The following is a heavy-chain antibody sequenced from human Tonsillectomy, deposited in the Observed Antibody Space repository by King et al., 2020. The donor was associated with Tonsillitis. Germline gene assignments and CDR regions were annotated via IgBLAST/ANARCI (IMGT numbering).Heavy chain of an antibody. Sequence: TLKESGPALVKPTQTLTLTCTFSGFSLSTDEMRVSWVRQPPGKALEWLARIDWDDEKFYSTSLKTRLTISRYTSKNQVVLRMTNMDPGDTATYYCTRSQAGSNWFDPWGRGTLVTVSS. V-gene: IGHV2-70*04. CDR3: TRSQAGSNWFDP. J-gene: IGHJ5*02. CDR2: IDWDDEK. CDR1: GFSLSTDEMR.